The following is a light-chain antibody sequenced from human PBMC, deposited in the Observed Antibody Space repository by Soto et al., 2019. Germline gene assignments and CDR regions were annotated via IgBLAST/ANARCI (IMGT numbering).Light chain of an antibody. CDR2: GAS. J-gene: IGKJ1*01. CDR1: QEINNF. Sequence: DIQMTQSPSSLSASVGDRVTITCRASQEINNFLAWYQQRPGKAPKLLIFGASTLQSGVPSRFSGSGYGTAFTLTISSLQPEDVATYYCQKYDRDPPGTFGQGTKVDIK. V-gene: IGKV1-27*01. CDR3: QKYDRDPPGT.